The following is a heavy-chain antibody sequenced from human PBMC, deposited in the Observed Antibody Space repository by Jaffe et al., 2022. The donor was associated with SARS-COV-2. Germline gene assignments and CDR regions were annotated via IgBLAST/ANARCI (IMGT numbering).Heavy chain of an antibody. V-gene: IGHV3-9*01. CDR3: ARSGGGGSGYYHDAFDI. CDR2: ISWNSGSI. Sequence: EVQLVESGGGLVQPGRSLRLSCAASGFTFDDYAMHWVRQAPGKGLEWVSGISWNSGSIGYADSVKGRFTISRDNAKNSLYLQMNSLRAEDTALYYCARSGGGGSGYYHDAFDIWGQGTMVTVSS. CDR1: GFTFDDYA. D-gene: IGHD3-22*01. J-gene: IGHJ3*02.